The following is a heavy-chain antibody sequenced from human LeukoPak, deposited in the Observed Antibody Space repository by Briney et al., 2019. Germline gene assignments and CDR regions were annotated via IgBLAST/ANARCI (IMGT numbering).Heavy chain of an antibody. CDR1: DSSFRSHD. D-gene: IGHD3-10*01. V-gene: IGHV3-23*01. CDR3: AKGPNFGSWRAVDY. CDR2: IAADDAS. Sequence: GSLRLSCAGFDSSFRSHDMSWVRQTLQRGLEWVASIAADDASFYADSVRGRFTISRDKSENILYLQMNSLRADDTAIYYCAKGPNFGSWRAVDYWGQGSLVTVSS. J-gene: IGHJ4*02.